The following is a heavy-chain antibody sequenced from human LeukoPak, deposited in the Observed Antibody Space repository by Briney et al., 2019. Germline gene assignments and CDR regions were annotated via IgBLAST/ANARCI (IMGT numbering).Heavy chain of an antibody. J-gene: IGHJ5*02. V-gene: IGHV3-23*01. CDR2: ISGSGGST. Sequence: RASVKVSCKASGGTFSSYAISWVRQAPGKGLEWISAISGSGGSTYYADSVKGRFTISRDNSKNTLYLQMNSLRAEDTAVYYCAKIPYSSGWVQNWFDPWGQGTLVTVSS. D-gene: IGHD6-19*01. CDR1: GGTFSSYA. CDR3: AKIPYSSGWVQNWFDP.